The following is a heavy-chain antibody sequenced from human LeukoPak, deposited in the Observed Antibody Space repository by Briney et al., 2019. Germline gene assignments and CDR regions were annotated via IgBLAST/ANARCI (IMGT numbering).Heavy chain of an antibody. V-gene: IGHV1-2*02. CDR1: GYTFTVYQ. CDR3: ARRYSPTGPFDY. J-gene: IGHJ4*02. Sequence: ASVKVSCKASGYTFTVYQVYWVRQAPGQGLEWMGCIHPDSGGTNYAQKFQGRVTMSRDTSISTAYMELSRLGSDDTAVYYCARRYSPTGPFDYWGQGTLVTVSS. CDR2: IHPDSGGT. D-gene: IGHD1-14*01.